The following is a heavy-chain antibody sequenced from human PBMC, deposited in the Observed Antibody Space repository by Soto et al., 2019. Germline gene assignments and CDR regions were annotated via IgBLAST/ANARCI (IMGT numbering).Heavy chain of an antibody. CDR2: IIPISGTE. Sequence: QVQLVQSGAEVKKPGSSVKVSCKISGGTFSSYAFSWVRQAPGQGVEWMGGIIPISGTENYAQKFQGRVTISADESTSTTYLDLGSLTSEDTAVYYCARVAPVDYRNYGWFDPWGQGTLVTVSS. CDR3: ARVAPVDYRNYGWFDP. D-gene: IGHD4-4*01. V-gene: IGHV1-69*01. CDR1: GGTFSSYA. J-gene: IGHJ5*02.